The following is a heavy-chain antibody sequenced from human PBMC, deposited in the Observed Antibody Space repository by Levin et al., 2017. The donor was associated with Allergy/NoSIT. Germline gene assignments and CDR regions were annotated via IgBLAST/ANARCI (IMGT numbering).Heavy chain of an antibody. Sequence: GESLKISCAASGFTFSSYAMSWVRQAPGKGLEWVSAISGSGGSTYYADSVKGRFTISRDNSKNTLYLQMNSLRAEDTAVYYCAKEMGLGDWKDYYYYMDVWGKGTTVTVSS. CDR2: ISGSGGST. J-gene: IGHJ6*03. V-gene: IGHV3-23*01. D-gene: IGHD2-21*02. CDR3: AKEMGLGDWKDYYYYMDV. CDR1: GFTFSSYA.